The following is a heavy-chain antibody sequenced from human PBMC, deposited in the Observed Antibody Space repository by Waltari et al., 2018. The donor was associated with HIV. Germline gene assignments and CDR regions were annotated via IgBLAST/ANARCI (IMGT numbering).Heavy chain of an antibody. V-gene: IGHV3-33*01. J-gene: IGHJ4*02. CDR1: GFTFSSYG. CDR2: IWYDGSNK. D-gene: IGHD2-21*02. CDR3: AREDLLYCGGDCYPGDY. Sequence: QVQLVESGGGVVQPGRSLRLSCAASGFTFSSYGMHWVRQAPGKWLEWVEVIWYDGSNKYYADSGKCRFTISRDNSKNTLYLQMNSLRAEDTAVYYCAREDLLYCGGDCYPGDYWGQGTLVTVSS.